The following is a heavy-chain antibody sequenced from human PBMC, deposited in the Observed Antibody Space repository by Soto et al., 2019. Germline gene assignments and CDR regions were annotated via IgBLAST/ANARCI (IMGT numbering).Heavy chain of an antibody. CDR1: GFSLTTSGVG. CDR3: AHRILRTVFGLVTTTAIYFDF. CDR2: IYWDDDK. D-gene: IGHD3-3*01. Sequence: QITLNESGPTVVKPAETLTLTCTFSGFSLTTSGVGVGWIRQSPGKAPEWLALIYWDDDKRYSASLKSRLTITQDTSKNQVVLTMASVDPADTATYSCAHRILRTVFGLVTTTAIYFDFWGQGTPVVVSS. V-gene: IGHV2-5*02. J-gene: IGHJ4*02.